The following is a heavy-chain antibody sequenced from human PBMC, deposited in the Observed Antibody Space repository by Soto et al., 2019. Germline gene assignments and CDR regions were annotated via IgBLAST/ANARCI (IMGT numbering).Heavy chain of an antibody. V-gene: IGHV3-23*01. Sequence: ESGGGLVQPGGSLRLSCAASGFLLSSYAMTWVRQAPGKTLEWVSTIGSSGTSTFYADSVKGRFTISRDESKNTVYLQMNNLRADDTAVYYCAKGKYSGSWYFDSWGQGTLVTVSS. CDR3: AKGKYSGSWYFDS. D-gene: IGHD1-26*01. CDR2: IGSSGTST. J-gene: IGHJ4*02. CDR1: GFLLSSYA.